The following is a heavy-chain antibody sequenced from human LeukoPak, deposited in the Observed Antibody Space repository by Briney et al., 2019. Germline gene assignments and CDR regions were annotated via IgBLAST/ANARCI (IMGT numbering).Heavy chain of an antibody. CDR2: IWYDGSIK. Sequence: QSGGSLRLSCAASEFTFSNYGMHWVRQAPGKGLEWVAVIWYDGSIKFYADSVKGRFTISRDNSKNTLYLQMNSLRAEDTALYYCAKDGNWNHGFDPWGQGTLVTVSS. V-gene: IGHV3-33*06. CDR1: EFTFSNYG. CDR3: AKDGNWNHGFDP. J-gene: IGHJ5*02. D-gene: IGHD1-14*01.